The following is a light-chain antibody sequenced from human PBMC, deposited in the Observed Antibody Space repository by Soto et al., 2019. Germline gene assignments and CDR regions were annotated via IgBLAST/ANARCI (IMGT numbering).Light chain of an antibody. V-gene: IGKV1-5*01. CDR3: QQYNSYPFT. J-gene: IGKJ4*01. Sequence: DIQTTQSPSTLSASVGDRVTITCRASQSISSWLAWYQQKPGKAPKLLIYDASSLESGVPSRFSGSGSGTEFTLTISSLQPDDFATYYCQQYNSYPFTFGGGTKVEIK. CDR1: QSISSW. CDR2: DAS.